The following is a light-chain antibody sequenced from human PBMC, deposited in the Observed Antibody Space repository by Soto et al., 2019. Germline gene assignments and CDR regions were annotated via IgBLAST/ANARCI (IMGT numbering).Light chain of an antibody. V-gene: IGLV2-14*01. CDR3: SSYTSSSTD. CDR1: SSDVGGYNY. Sequence: QSALTQPASVCGSPGQSITISCTGTSSDVGGYNYVSWYQQHPGKAPKLMIYDVSNRPSGVSNRFSGSKSGNTASLTISGLQAEDEADYYCSSYTSSSTDFGTGTKLTVL. J-gene: IGLJ1*01. CDR2: DVS.